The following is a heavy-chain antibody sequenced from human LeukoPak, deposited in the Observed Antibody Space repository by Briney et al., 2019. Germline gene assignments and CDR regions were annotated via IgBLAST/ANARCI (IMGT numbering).Heavy chain of an antibody. D-gene: IGHD1-26*01. V-gene: IGHV4-38-2*02. Sequence: SETLSLTCTVSGYSISSGYYWGWIRQPPGKGLEWIGSIYHSGSAYYNPSLKSRVTISVDTSKNQFSLKLSSVTAADTAVYYCARGVSVVGAAYWGQGTLVTVSS. CDR1: GYSISSGYY. CDR3: ARGVSVVGAAY. CDR2: IYHSGSA. J-gene: IGHJ4*02.